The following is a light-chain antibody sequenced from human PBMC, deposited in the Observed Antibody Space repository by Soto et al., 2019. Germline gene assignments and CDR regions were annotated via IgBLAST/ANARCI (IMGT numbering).Light chain of an antibody. CDR2: LAS. V-gene: IGKV2-28*01. CDR1: QSLRHSNGYNY. J-gene: IGKJ4*01. Sequence: DIVMTQSPLSLSVTPGEPASISCRSSQSLRHSNGYNYLDWYLQKPGQSPQLLIYLASYRACGVPDRFSGSGSGTDFTLKINRVEAEDVGVYYCMQALQTPLTFGGGTNVEI. CDR3: MQALQTPLT.